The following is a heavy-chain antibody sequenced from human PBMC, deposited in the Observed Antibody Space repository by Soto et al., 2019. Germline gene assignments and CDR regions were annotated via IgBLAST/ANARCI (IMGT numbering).Heavy chain of an antibody. CDR1: GFTFSNAW. Sequence: GGSLRLSCAASGFTFSNAWMNWVRQAPGKGLEWVGRIKSKTHGGTTDYAAPGKCRFTIARDDSKNTLYLQMNSLKTEDTAVYYCTVNPLIYDSSGYYPGSFGYWGQGTLVTVSS. D-gene: IGHD3-22*01. CDR2: IKSKTHGGTT. J-gene: IGHJ4*02. CDR3: TVNPLIYDSSGYYPGSFGY. V-gene: IGHV3-15*07.